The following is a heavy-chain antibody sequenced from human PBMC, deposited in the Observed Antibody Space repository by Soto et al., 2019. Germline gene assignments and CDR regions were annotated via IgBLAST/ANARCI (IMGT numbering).Heavy chain of an antibody. CDR2: IIPILGIA. Sequence: QVQLVQSGAEVKKPGSSVKVSCKASGGTFSSYTISWVRQAPGQGLEWMGRIIPILGIANYAQKFQGRVTITADKSTSTDYMELSSLRSEDTAVYYGARDGAVAGLPDYWGQGTLVTVSS. CDR3: ARDGAVAGLPDY. CDR1: GGTFSSYT. D-gene: IGHD6-19*01. J-gene: IGHJ4*02. V-gene: IGHV1-69*08.